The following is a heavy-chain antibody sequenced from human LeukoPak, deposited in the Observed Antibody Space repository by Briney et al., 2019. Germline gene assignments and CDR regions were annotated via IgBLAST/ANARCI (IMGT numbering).Heavy chain of an antibody. V-gene: IGHV3-30*04. CDR1: GFTFSSYA. CDR2: ISYDGSNK. J-gene: IGHJ6*03. CDR3: ARDLAYYMDV. Sequence: GGSLRLSCAASGFTFSSYAMHWVRQAPGKGLEWVAVISYDGSNKYYADSVKGRFTISRDNSKNTLYLQMNSLRAEDTAVYYCARDLAYYMDVWGKGTTVTVSS.